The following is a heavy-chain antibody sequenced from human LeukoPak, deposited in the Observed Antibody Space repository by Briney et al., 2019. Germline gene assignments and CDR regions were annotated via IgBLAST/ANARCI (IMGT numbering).Heavy chain of an antibody. V-gene: IGHV1-18*01. D-gene: IGHD1-26*01. Sequence: GASVKVSCKASGYTFTSYGISWVRQAPGQGLEWMGWISAYNGNTNYAQKLQGRVTMPTDTSTSTAYMELRSLRSDDTAVYYCARVVGGSYWASAFDIWGQGTMVTVSS. CDR2: ISAYNGNT. CDR1: GYTFTSYG. CDR3: ARVVGGSYWASAFDI. J-gene: IGHJ3*02.